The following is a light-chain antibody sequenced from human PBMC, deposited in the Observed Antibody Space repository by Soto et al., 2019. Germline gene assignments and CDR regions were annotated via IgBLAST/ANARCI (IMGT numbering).Light chain of an antibody. V-gene: IGKV1-9*01. CDR2: GAH. CDR3: QQLNSYPLS. Sequence: DIQLTQSPSLLSASVGDRVTITCRASQDISSYLAWYQQKPGRAPELLIHGAHSLHSGAPSRFSGSGSGTEFSLTISSLQPEDFATYYCQQLNSYPLSFGGGTKVKI. CDR1: QDISSY. J-gene: IGKJ4*01.